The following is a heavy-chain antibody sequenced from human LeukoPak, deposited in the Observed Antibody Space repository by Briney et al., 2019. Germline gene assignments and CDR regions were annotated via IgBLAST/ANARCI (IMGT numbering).Heavy chain of an antibody. CDR1: GGSFSGYY. CDR3: ASSGGYSPYDY. V-gene: IGHV4-34*01. J-gene: IGHJ4*02. CDR2: INHSGST. D-gene: IGHD5-18*01. Sequence: SETLSLTCAVYGGSFSGYYWSWIRQPPGKGLEWIGEINHSGSTNYNPSLKSRVTISVDTSKNQFSLKLSSVTAADTAVYYCASSGGYSPYDYWGQGTLVTVSS.